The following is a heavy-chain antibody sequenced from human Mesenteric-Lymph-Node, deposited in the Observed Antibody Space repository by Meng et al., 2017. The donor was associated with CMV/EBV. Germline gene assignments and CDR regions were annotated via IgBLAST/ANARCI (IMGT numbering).Heavy chain of an antibody. CDR1: VCTFSSYA. CDR3: TGATYDDILTGYGTFDY. D-gene: IGHD3-9*01. CDR2: NIPILGIA. J-gene: IGHJ4*02. Sequence: SSVKVSCKASVCTFSSYAISWVRQAPGQGLEWMGGNIPILGIANYAQKFQGRVTITADKSTSTAYMELSSLRSEDTAVYYCTGATYDDILTGYGTFDYWGQGTLVTVSS. V-gene: IGHV1-69*10.